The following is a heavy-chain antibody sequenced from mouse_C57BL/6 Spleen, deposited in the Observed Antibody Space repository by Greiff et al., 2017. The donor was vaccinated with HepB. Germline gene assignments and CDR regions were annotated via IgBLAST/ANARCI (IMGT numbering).Heavy chain of an antibody. J-gene: IGHJ4*01. D-gene: IGHD1-1*01. Sequence: VQLQQPGAELVKPGASVKMSGKASGYTFTSYWITWVEQRPGQGLEWMGDIYPGSGSTNYNEKFKSKTTLTVDTSSSTAYMQLSRLTSEGSAVYTGASKGTTVVYYYAMDYWGQGTSVTVSS. CDR3: ASKGTTVVYYYAMDY. CDR2: IYPGSGST. CDR1: GYTFTSYW. V-gene: IGHV1-55*01.